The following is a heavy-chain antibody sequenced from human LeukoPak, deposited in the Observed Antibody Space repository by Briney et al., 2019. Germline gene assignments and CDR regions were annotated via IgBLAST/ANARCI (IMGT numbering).Heavy chain of an antibody. CDR3: ARSLKISSGWFHNFDY. J-gene: IGHJ4*02. CDR1: GGSVSSTTYY. CDR2: IYYSGST. V-gene: IGHV4-39*01. Sequence: SETLSLTCTVSGGSVSSTTYYWSWIRQPPGKGLEWIASIYYSGSTYYNPSLKSRVTISVDTSKNQFSLKVTSVSAADTAVYYCARSLKISSGWFHNFDYWGQGTLVTVSS. D-gene: IGHD6-19*01.